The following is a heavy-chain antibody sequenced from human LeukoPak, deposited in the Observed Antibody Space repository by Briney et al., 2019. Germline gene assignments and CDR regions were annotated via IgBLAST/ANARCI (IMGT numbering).Heavy chain of an antibody. CDR2: VDPEDGET. CDR1: GYTFTDYY. J-gene: IGHJ4*02. Sequence: GASVKVSCKASGYTFTDYYMHWVQQAPGKGLEWMGRVDPEDGETIYAEKFQGRVTITADTSTDTAYMEPSSLRSEDTAVYYCATGVHLKDYWGQGTLVTVSS. D-gene: IGHD1-1*01. CDR3: ATGVHLKDY. V-gene: IGHV1-69-2*01.